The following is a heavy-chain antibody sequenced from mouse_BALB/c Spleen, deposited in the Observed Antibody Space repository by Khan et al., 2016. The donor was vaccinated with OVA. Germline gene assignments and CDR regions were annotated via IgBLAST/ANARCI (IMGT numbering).Heavy chain of an antibody. CDR3: ALIYYYGTGFDY. D-gene: IGHD1-1*01. J-gene: IGHJ2*01. CDR1: GYSFTDYN. Sequence: EVQLQESGPELVKPGASVKVSCKASGYSFTDYNMFWVKQSHGKSLEWIGYIYPYNGGTGYNPKFKGKATLTVDKSSSTAFMHLNSLTSDDSAVYYCALIYYYGTGFDYWGQGTTLTVSS. V-gene: IGHV1S135*01. CDR2: IYPYNGGT.